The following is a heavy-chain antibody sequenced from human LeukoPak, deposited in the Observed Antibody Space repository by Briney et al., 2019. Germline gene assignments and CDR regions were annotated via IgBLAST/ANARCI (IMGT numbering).Heavy chain of an antibody. V-gene: IGHV4-4*07. CDR3: ARGYSSSWWDYMDV. J-gene: IGHJ6*03. CDR1: GGSIRSYY. CDR2: VYSSGGT. Sequence: SETLSLTCTVSGGSIRSYYWSWIRQPAGEGLEWIGRVYSSGGTNYNPSLKSRVTMSVDPSKSQFSLHLSSVTAADTAVYYCARGYSSSWWDYMDVWGKGTTVTVSS. D-gene: IGHD6-13*01.